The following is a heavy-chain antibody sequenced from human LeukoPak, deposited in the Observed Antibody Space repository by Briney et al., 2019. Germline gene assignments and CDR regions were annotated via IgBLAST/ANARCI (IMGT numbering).Heavy chain of an antibody. D-gene: IGHD1-26*01. J-gene: IGHJ3*02. V-gene: IGHV1-8*03. CDR3: ARGYYSDAFDI. CDR1: GYTFTSYY. Sequence: ASVKVSCKASGYTFTSYYMHWVRQAPGQGLEWMGWMNPNSGNTGYAQKFQGRVTITRNTSISTAYMELSSLRSEDTAVYYCARGYYSDAFDIWGQGTMVTVSS. CDR2: MNPNSGNT.